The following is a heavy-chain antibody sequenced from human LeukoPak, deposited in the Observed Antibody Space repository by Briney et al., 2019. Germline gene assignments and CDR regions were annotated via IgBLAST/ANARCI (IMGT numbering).Heavy chain of an antibody. V-gene: IGHV5-10-1*01. CDR3: ARLSGAYDYIWGSYRYTGDY. Sequence: GESLKISCKASGYTFARYWISWVRQMPGKGLEWMGRIEPSDSYTNYSPSFEGHVTLSVDESISTAYLQWNSLKASDTGVYYCARLSGAYDYIWGSYRYTGDYWGQGTLVTVSS. CDR2: IEPSDSYT. D-gene: IGHD3-16*02. CDR1: GYTFARYW. J-gene: IGHJ4*02.